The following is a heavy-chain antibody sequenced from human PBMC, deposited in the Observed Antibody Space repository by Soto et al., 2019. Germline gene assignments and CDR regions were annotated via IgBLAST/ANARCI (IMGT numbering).Heavy chain of an antibody. V-gene: IGHV4-59*01. CDR1: GGSISSYY. D-gene: IGHD3-3*01. J-gene: IGHJ1*01. CDR2: IYYSGST. Sequence: SETLSLTCTVSGGSISSYYWSWIRQPPGKGLEWIGYIYYSGSTNYNPSLKSRVTISVDTSKNQFSLKLSSVTAADTAVYYCARDANSADPISFQHWGQGTLVTVSS. CDR3: ARDANSADPISFQH.